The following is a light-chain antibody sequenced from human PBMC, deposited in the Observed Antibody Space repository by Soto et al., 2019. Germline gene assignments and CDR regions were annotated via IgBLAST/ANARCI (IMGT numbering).Light chain of an antibody. CDR2: EVV. CDR1: KNDIGLYDF. CDR3: KSYAGSNTYV. V-gene: IGLV2-8*01. J-gene: IGLJ1*01. Sequence: QSVLTQPPSASGSPGQSVTISCTGTKNDIGLYDFVSWYQHHPGKAPRLIIYEVVQRPSGVPDRFSGSKSGNTASLTVSGLQAADEADYFCKSYAGSNTYVFXSGTKVTV.